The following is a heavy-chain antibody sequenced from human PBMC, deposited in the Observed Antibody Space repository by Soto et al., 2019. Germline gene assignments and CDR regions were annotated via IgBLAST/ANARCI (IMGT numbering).Heavy chain of an antibody. CDR1: GFTFSSYA. CDR2: ISGSGGST. Sequence: EVQLLESGGGLVQPGGSLRLSCAASGFTFSSYAMSWVRQAPGKGLEWVSAISGSGGSTFYADSVKGRFTISRDNSKNTLYLQMNSLRAEDTAVYYCATYYDSSGYYPGDAFDIWGQGTMVTVSS. D-gene: IGHD3-22*01. CDR3: ATYYDSSGYYPGDAFDI. V-gene: IGHV3-23*01. J-gene: IGHJ3*02.